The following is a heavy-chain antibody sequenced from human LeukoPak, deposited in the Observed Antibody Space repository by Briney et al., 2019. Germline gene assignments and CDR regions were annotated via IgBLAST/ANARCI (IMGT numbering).Heavy chain of an antibody. D-gene: IGHD5-18*01. CDR1: GFSFSSYS. V-gene: IGHV3-21*01. CDR2: ISSSSSYI. CDR3: ARVMVYSYGYFDY. J-gene: IGHJ4*02. Sequence: MSGGSLTLSCAAFGFSFSSYSMNWVRQAPGKGLEWVSSISSSSSYIYYADSVKGRFTISRDNAKNSLYLQMNSLRAEDTAVYYCARVMVYSYGYFDYWGQGTLVTVSS.